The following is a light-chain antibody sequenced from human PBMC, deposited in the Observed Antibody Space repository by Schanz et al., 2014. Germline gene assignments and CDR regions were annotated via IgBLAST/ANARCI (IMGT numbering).Light chain of an antibody. CDR3: QQGSNWPSLT. CDR1: QSVSSSY. Sequence: EIVLTQSPGTLSLSPGERATLSCRASQSVSSSYLAWYQQKPGQAPRLLIYDASNRATGIPARFSGSGAGTDFTLTISGLEPEDFAVYFCQQGSNWPSLTFGGGTKVEIK. J-gene: IGKJ4*01. V-gene: IGKV3D-20*02. CDR2: DAS.